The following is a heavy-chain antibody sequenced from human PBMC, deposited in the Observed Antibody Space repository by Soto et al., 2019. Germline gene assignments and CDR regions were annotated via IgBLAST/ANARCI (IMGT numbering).Heavy chain of an antibody. CDR3: AKVVNDYIRGSYAFDI. V-gene: IGHV3-9*01. Sequence: EVQLVESGGGLVQPGRSLRLSCAASGFTFDDYAMHWVRQAPGKGLEWVSGISWNSGSIGYADSVKGRFTISRDNAKNSLYLQMNSLRAEDTALYYCAKVVNDYIRGSYAFDIWGQGTMVTVSS. CDR2: ISWNSGSI. D-gene: IGHD3-16*01. CDR1: GFTFDDYA. J-gene: IGHJ3*02.